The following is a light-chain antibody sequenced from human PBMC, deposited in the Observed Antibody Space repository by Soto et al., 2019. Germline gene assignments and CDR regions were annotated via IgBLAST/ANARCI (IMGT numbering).Light chain of an antibody. J-gene: IGKJ2*01. Sequence: EIVMTQSPATLSVSPGERATLSCRASQSVSSNLAWYQQKPGQAPRLLTYGASTRATGIPARFSGSGSGTGFTLTISSLQSEDFAVYYCQQYNNWPQTFGQGTK. V-gene: IGKV3-15*01. CDR2: GAS. CDR3: QQYNNWPQT. CDR1: QSVSSN.